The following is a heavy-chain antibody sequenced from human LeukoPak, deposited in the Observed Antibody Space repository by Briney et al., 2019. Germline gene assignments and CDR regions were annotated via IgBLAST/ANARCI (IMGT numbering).Heavy chain of an antibody. V-gene: IGHV3-30*03. CDR1: GFTFSSYG. J-gene: IGHJ4*02. D-gene: IGHD5-24*01. Sequence: PGGSLRLSCAASGFTFSSYGMHWVRQAPGKGLEWVAVISYDGSNKYYADSVKGRFTISRDNSKNTLYLQMNSLRAEDTAVYYCARGGRMATITGFDYWGQGTLVTVSS. CDR3: ARGGRMATITGFDY. CDR2: ISYDGSNK.